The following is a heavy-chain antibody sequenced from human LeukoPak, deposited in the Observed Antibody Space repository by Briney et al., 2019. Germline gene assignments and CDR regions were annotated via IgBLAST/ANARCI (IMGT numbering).Heavy chain of an antibody. J-gene: IGHJ4*02. D-gene: IGHD2/OR15-2a*01. V-gene: IGHV4-39*02. CDR1: GDSISTSNSY. CDR3: SREPDLTVLRPFDY. CDR2: IYYSGNT. Sequence: SETLSLTCTVSGDSISTSNSYWDWIRQPPGKGLEWIGSIYYSGNTYYNASLKSRVTISVDTSKNQFSLKLTSVAAADTAVYYCSREPDLTVLRPFDYWGQGTLVTVSS.